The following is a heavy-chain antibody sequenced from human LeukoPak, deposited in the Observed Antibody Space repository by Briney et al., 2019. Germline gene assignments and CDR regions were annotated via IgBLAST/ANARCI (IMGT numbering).Heavy chain of an antibody. J-gene: IGHJ5*02. CDR3: ARQRITMIVVVITRRIDWFDP. Sequence: PSETLSLTCTVSGGSISSSSYYWGWIRQPPGTGLEWIGSIYYSGSTYYNPSLKSRVTISVDTSKNQFSLKLSSVTAADTAVYYCARQRITMIVVVITRRIDWFDPWGQGTLVTVSS. CDR1: GGSISSSSYY. D-gene: IGHD3-22*01. V-gene: IGHV4-39*01. CDR2: IYYSGST.